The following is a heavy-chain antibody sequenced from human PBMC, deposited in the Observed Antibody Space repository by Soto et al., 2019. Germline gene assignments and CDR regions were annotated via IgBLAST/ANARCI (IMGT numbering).Heavy chain of an antibody. V-gene: IGHV3-33*01. Sequence: ESGGGVVQPGRSLRLSCAASGFTFSSYGMHWVRQAPGKGLEWVAVIWYDGSNKYYADSVKGRFTISRDNSKNTLYLQMNSLRAEDTAVYYCARDGREGSLIYYYYGMDVWGQGTTVTVSS. D-gene: IGHD1-26*01. J-gene: IGHJ6*02. CDR1: GFTFSSYG. CDR2: IWYDGSNK. CDR3: ARDGREGSLIYYYYGMDV.